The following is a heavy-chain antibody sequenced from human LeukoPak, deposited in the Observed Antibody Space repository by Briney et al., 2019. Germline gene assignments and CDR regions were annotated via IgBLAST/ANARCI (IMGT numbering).Heavy chain of an antibody. CDR1: GYTFTSYY. Sequence: GASVKVSCKASGYTFTSYYMHWVRQAPGQGLEWMGWINPNSGGTNYAQKFQGWVTMTRDTSISTAYMELSRLRSDDTAVYYCARDLSEQWPGAISSYWGQGTLVTVSS. D-gene: IGHD6-19*01. CDR3: ARDLSEQWPGAISSY. CDR2: INPNSGGT. J-gene: IGHJ4*02. V-gene: IGHV1-2*04.